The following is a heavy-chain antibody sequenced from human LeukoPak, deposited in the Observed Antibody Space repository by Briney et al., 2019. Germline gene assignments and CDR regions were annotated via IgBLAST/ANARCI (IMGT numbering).Heavy chain of an antibody. CDR1: GGSFSGYY. CDR3: ACTAGY. Sequence: SETLSLTCAVYGGSFSGYYWNWIRQPPGKGLEWIGEINHSGSTNYNPSLKSRVTISVDTSKNQISLKLSSVTAADTAVYYCACTAGYWGQGTLVTVSS. J-gene: IGHJ4*02. D-gene: IGHD2-8*01. V-gene: IGHV4-34*01. CDR2: INHSGST.